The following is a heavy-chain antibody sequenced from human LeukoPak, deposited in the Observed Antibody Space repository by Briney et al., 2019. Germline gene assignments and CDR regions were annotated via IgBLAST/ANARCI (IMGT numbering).Heavy chain of an antibody. J-gene: IGHJ4*02. CDR2: MSHDGSNK. CDR3: AKESGVYCSGGGCYLDH. V-gene: IGHV3-30*18. CDR1: GFTVSWYG. D-gene: IGHD2-15*01. Sequence: GGSLRLSCAASGFTVSWYGMHWVRQAPGKGLEWVAVMSHDGSNKYYADSLKGRFTISRDNSKNTLYLQMNSLRAEDTAVYYCAKESGVYCSGGGCYLDHWGQGTLVTVSS.